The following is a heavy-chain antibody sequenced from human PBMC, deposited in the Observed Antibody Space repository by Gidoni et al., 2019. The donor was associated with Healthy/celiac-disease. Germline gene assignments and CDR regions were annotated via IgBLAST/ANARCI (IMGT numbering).Heavy chain of an antibody. CDR2: ISGSGGST. D-gene: IGHD6-19*01. J-gene: IGHJ3*02. V-gene: IGHV3-23*01. CDR3: AKVAVAGLLIDAFDI. CDR1: GFTVSSYA. Sequence: EVQLLEAGGGLVQPGGSLRLSWAASGFTVSSYAMSWFRQAPGKGLGWLSAISGSGGSTYYADSVKGRFTISRDNSKNTLYLQMNSLRAEDTAVYYCAKVAVAGLLIDAFDIWGQGTMVTVSS.